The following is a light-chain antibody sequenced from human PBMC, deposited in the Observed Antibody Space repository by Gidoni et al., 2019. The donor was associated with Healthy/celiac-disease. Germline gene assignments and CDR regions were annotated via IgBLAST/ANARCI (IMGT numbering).Light chain of an antibody. CDR3: QQLNSYPLS. CDR1: QGISSY. J-gene: IGKJ4*01. V-gene: IGKV1-9*01. CDR2: AAS. Sequence: DIHLTPSPSFLSASVGDRVTITCRASQGISSYLAWYQQKPGKAPKLLIYAASTVQSGVPSRFSGSGSGTEFTLTISSLQPEDFATYYCQQLNSYPLSFGGGTKVEIK.